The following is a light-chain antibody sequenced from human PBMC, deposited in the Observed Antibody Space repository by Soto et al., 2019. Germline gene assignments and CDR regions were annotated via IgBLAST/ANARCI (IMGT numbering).Light chain of an antibody. CDR3: TSYTTSSTYV. CDR2: DVS. V-gene: IGLV2-14*03. J-gene: IGLJ1*01. CDR1: SSDVDAYNF. Sequence: QSVLTQPASVSGSPGQSIAISCTGTSSDVDAYNFVSWYQHHPGKAPKLMIFDVSNRPSGVSNRFSGSKSGNTASLTISGLQADDEADYYCTSYTTSSTYVFGTG.